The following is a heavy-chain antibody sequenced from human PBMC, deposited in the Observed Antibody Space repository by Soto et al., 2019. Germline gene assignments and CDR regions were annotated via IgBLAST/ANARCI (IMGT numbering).Heavy chain of an antibody. Sequence: ASVKVSCKASGYTLTSYGISWVRQAPGQGLEWMGWISAYNGNTNYAQKLQGRVTMTTDTSTSTAYMELRSLRSDDTAVYYCARLGVDFWSGYPHYGMDVWGQGTTVTVSS. CDR2: ISAYNGNT. V-gene: IGHV1-18*01. CDR3: ARLGVDFWSGYPHYGMDV. CDR1: GYTLTSYG. D-gene: IGHD3-3*01. J-gene: IGHJ6*02.